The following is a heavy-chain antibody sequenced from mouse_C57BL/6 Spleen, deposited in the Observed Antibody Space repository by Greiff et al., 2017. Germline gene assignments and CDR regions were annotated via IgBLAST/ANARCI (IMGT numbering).Heavy chain of an antibody. Sequence: QVQLQQPGAELVKPGASVTMSCKASGYTFTSYWITWVKQRPGQGLEWIGDIYPGSGSTNYNEKFKSKATLTVDTSSSTAYMQLSSLTSEDSAVYYCARVYGSSYEGYFDVWGTGTTVTVSS. CDR3: ARVYGSSYEGYFDV. V-gene: IGHV1-55*01. CDR1: GYTFTSYW. J-gene: IGHJ1*03. CDR2: IYPGSGST. D-gene: IGHD1-1*01.